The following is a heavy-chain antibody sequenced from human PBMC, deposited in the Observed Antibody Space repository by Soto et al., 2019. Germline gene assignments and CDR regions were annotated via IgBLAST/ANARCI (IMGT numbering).Heavy chain of an antibody. Sequence: EVPLVESGGGLVQPGGSLRLSCAASGFTVSSNYMSWVRQAPGKGLEWVSVIYSGGSTYYADSVKGRFTISRDNSKNTLYLQMNSLRAEDTAVYYCAREYSSGYYYFYAMDVWGQGTTVTVSS. CDR2: IYSGGST. D-gene: IGHD5-18*01. CDR1: GFTVSSNY. CDR3: AREYSSGYYYFYAMDV. J-gene: IGHJ6*02. V-gene: IGHV3-66*01.